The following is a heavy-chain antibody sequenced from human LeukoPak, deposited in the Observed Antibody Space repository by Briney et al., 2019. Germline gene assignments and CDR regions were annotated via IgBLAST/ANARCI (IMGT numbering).Heavy chain of an antibody. V-gene: IGHV3-23*01. CDR2: ISGSGEKT. J-gene: IGHJ4*02. D-gene: IGHD3-10*01. CDR3: AKRVRPNAGPFHY. Sequence: QPGGSLRLSCAASGFTFSSYAMSWVRQAPEKGLEWVSGISGSGEKTYYADSVKGRFTISRDNSRNTLRLQMNSLRDEDTAVYYCAKRVRPNAGPFHYWGQGTLASVSS. CDR1: GFTFSSYA.